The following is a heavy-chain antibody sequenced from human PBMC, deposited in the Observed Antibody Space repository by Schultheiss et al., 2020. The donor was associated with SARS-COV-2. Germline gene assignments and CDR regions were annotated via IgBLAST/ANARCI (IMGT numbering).Heavy chain of an antibody. CDR2: IIPLFGTA. CDR3: ARGARFGELLTYYYYGMDV. J-gene: IGHJ6*02. D-gene: IGHD3-10*01. V-gene: IGHV1-69*13. Sequence: SVKVSCKASGGTFSNFAISWVRQAPGQGLEWMGGIIPLFGTANYAQKFQGRVTITADATTRTAYLELRSLGSDDTAVYYCARGARFGELLTYYYYGMDVWGQGTTVTVSS. CDR1: GGTFSNFA.